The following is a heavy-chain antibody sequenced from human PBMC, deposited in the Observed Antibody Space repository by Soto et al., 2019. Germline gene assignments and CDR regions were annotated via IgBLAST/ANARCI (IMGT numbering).Heavy chain of an antibody. CDR3: AKDRERDAWYEDY. Sequence: EVQLLESGGGLVQPGGSLRLSCVASGFSFSSYAMSWVRQAPGKGLEWVSVISGSDGITYYADSVKGRFTISRDNSKNTLYLQMNSLRAEDTAVYYCAKDRERDAWYEDYWGQGTLVTVSS. CDR1: GFSFSSYA. V-gene: IGHV3-23*01. D-gene: IGHD6-13*01. CDR2: ISGSDGIT. J-gene: IGHJ4*02.